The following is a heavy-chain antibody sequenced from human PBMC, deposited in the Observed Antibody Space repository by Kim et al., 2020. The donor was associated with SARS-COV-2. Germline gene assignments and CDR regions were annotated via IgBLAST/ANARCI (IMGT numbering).Heavy chain of an antibody. V-gene: IGHV3-33*01. CDR1: GFTFGSYG. J-gene: IGHJ4*02. CDR3: AREFNGPGSYY. CDR2: TRSDGSNQ. D-gene: IGHD2-8*01. Sequence: GGSLRHSCTASGFTFGSYGIHWVRQAPGKGLEWVAVTRSDGSNQYYADSVKGRFTISRDNSNNTLYLYMHSLRAEDTATYFCAREFNGPGSYYWCLGS.